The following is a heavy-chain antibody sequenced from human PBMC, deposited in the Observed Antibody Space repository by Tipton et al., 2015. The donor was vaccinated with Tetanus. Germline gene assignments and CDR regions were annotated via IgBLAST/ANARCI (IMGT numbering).Heavy chain of an antibody. CDR3: ARGRRSSILLVYDPLTY. CDR1: GYTFTDYY. Sequence: QLVQSGAEVKKPGASVKVSCKASGYTFTDYYMNWVRQAPGQGLEWMGRINPKSGDTNYAQKFQGRVTMTRDTSITTAYMELSRLKSDDTAVYYCARGRRSSILLVYDPLTYWGQGTLVTVSS. CDR2: INPKSGDT. J-gene: IGHJ4*02. V-gene: IGHV1-2*06. D-gene: IGHD2-8*01.